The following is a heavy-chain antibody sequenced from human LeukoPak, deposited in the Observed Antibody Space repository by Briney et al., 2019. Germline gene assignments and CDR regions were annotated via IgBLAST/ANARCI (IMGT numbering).Heavy chain of an antibody. J-gene: IGHJ6*03. Sequence: GGSLRLSCAASGFTVSSNYMSWVRQAPGKGLEWVSVIYSGGSTYYADSVKGRFTISRDNSKNTLYLQMNSLRAEDTAVYYCAKDWRFIISIPYYYYYMDVWGKGTTVTVSS. V-gene: IGHV3-66*01. D-gene: IGHD3-3*02. CDR3: AKDWRFIISIPYYYYYMDV. CDR2: IYSGGST. CDR1: GFTVSSNY.